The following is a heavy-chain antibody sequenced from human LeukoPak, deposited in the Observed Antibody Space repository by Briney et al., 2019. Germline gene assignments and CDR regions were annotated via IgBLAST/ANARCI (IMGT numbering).Heavy chain of an antibody. CDR1: GGSISSGDYY. CDR3: ARTYYYDSSGYIHFDY. CDR2: IYYSGST. D-gene: IGHD3-22*01. J-gene: IGHJ4*02. V-gene: IGHV4-30-4*08. Sequence: PSETLSLTCTVSGGSISSGDYYWSWIRPPPGKGLEGCGYIYYSGSTYYHPSLNSLITISVDTSKNQFSLKLSSVTAADTAVYYCARTYYYDSSGYIHFDYWGQGTLVTVSS.